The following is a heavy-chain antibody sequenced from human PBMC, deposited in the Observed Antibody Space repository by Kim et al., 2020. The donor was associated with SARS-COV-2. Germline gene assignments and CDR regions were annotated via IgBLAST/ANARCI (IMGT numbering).Heavy chain of an antibody. J-gene: IGHJ5*02. V-gene: IGHV4-34*01. Sequence: NSNPSLKSRVTISVDTSKNQFSLKLSSVTAADTAVDYCARGGAAGNWFDPWGQGTLVTVSS. D-gene: IGHD6-13*01. CDR3: ARGGAAGNWFDP.